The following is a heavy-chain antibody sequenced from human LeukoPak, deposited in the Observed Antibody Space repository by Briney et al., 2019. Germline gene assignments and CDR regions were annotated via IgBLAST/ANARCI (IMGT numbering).Heavy chain of an antibody. CDR2: ISAYNGNT. Sequence: ASVKVSCKASGYTFTSYGISWVRQAPGQGLEWMGWISAYNGNTNYAQKLQGRVTMTTDASTSTAYMELRSLRSDDTAVYYCARDAGRYCSSTSCYPDYWGQGTLVTVSS. D-gene: IGHD2-2*01. J-gene: IGHJ4*02. CDR1: GYTFTSYG. CDR3: ARDAGRYCSSTSCYPDY. V-gene: IGHV1-18*01.